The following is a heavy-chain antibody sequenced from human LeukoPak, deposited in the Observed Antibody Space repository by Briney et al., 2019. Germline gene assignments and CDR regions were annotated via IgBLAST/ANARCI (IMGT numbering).Heavy chain of an antibody. CDR2: IYHSGST. J-gene: IGHJ4*02. Sequence: PSETLSLTCAVSGGSISSGGYSWSWIRQPPGKGLEWIGYIYHSGSTYYNPSLKSRVTISVDRSKNQFSLKLSSVTAADTAVYYCARGGGSPFDYWGQGTLVTVSS. CDR3: ARGGGSPFDY. CDR1: GGSISSGGYS. D-gene: IGHD5-12*01. V-gene: IGHV4-30-2*01.